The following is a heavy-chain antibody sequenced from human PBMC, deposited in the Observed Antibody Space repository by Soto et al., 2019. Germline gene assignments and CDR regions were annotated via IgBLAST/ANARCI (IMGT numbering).Heavy chain of an antibody. CDR3: ARDNDRGDFWSGYRELGY. CDR1: GGTFSSYA. Sequence: ASVKVSCKASGGTFSSYAISWVRQATGKGLEWMGGIIPIFGTANYAQKFQGRVTITADESTSTAYMELSSLRSEDTAVYYCARDNDRGDFWSGYRELGYCGEGTLVTRSS. J-gene: IGHJ4*02. CDR2: IIPIFGTA. D-gene: IGHD3-3*01. V-gene: IGHV1-69*13.